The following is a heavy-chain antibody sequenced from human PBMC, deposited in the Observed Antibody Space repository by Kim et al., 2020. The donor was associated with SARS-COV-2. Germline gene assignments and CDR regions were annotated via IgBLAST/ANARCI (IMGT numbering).Heavy chain of an antibody. CDR1: GGSISSYY. CDR2: IYYSGST. J-gene: IGHJ6*02. Sequence: SETLSLTCTVSGGSISSYYWSWIRQPPGKGLEWIGYIYYSGSTNYNPSLKSRVTISVDTSKNQFSLKLSSVTAADTAVYYCARSVAGTYYYYGMDVWGQGTPVTVSS. D-gene: IGHD6-19*01. V-gene: IGHV4-59*01. CDR3: ARSVAGTYYYYGMDV.